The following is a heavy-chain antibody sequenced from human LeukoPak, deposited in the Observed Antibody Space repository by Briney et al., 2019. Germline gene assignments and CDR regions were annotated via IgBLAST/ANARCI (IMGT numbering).Heavy chain of an antibody. CDR1: GFTFSDYY. CDR3: ARSSSSSSWYYYYYMDV. V-gene: IGHV3-11*04. Sequence: GGSLRLSCAASGFTFSDYYMSWIRQAPGKGLEWVSYISSSGSTIYYADSVKGRFTISRDNAKNSLYLQMNSLRAEDTAVYYCARSSSSSSWYYYYYMDVWGKGTTVTVSS. D-gene: IGHD6-6*01. J-gene: IGHJ6*03. CDR2: ISSSGSTI.